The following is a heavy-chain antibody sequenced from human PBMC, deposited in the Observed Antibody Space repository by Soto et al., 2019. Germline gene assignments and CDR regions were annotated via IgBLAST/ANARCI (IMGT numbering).Heavy chain of an antibody. CDR1: GFTFRNAW. Sequence: GGSMRLSCAASGFTFRNAWMNWVRQAPGKGLEWVGRIKSKTDGGTTDYAAPVKGRFTISRDDSKNTLYLQMNSLKTEDTAVYYCTTDAITYYYDSSGYILGYYFDYWGQGTLVTVSS. CDR3: TTDAITYYYDSSGYILGYYFDY. J-gene: IGHJ4*02. V-gene: IGHV3-15*07. D-gene: IGHD3-22*01. CDR2: IKSKTDGGTT.